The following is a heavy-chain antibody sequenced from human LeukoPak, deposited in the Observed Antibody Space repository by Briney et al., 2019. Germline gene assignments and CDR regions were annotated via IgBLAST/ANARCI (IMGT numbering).Heavy chain of an antibody. Sequence: SETLSLTCTVSGGSITNYYWSWIRQPPGMGLEWIGYVYYTGSTDYNPSLKSRVTLSVDTSKNQFFLKMTSMTAADTAVCYCARRTGWFDPWGQGTLVTVSS. J-gene: IGHJ5*02. CDR3: ARRTGWFDP. V-gene: IGHV4-59*08. CDR1: GGSITNYY. CDR2: VYYTGST.